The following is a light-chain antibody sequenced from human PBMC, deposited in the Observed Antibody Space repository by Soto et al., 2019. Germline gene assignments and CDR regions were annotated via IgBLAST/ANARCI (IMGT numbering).Light chain of an antibody. CDR2: DAS. CDR3: QQSYSTPLT. V-gene: IGKV1-39*01. Sequence: DIQMTQSPSSLSASVGDRVTITCRASQNISSYLNWYQQKPGKAPKFLIYDASSLQSGVPSRFSGSGSGTDFTLTISSLQPEDFATYYCQQSYSTPLTFGGGTKVEMK. CDR1: QNISSY. J-gene: IGKJ4*01.